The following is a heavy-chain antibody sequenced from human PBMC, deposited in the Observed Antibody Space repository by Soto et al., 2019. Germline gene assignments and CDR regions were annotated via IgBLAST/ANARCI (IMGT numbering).Heavy chain of an antibody. D-gene: IGHD1-26*01. V-gene: IGHV4-59*01. CDR2: IYYSGTT. CDR3: ARGGCPMDS. CDR1: GGSLSPLY. Sequence: PSETLSLTWTVSGGSLSPLYWSWIRQPPGKGLEWIGYIYYSGTTNYNASLRSRVTISVDTSKNQFSLNLRSVTAADTAVYYCARGGCPMDSWGHGTQVTVSS. J-gene: IGHJ5*01.